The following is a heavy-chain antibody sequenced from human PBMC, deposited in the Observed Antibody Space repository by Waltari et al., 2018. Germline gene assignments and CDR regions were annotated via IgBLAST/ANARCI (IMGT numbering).Heavy chain of an antibody. CDR2: INHSGST. CDR1: GGSFSGYY. J-gene: IGHJ4*02. Sequence: QVQLQQWGAGLLKPSETLSLTCAVYGGSFSGYYWSWIRQPPGKGLEWIGEINHSGSTNYNPSLKSRVTISVDTSKNQFSLKLSSVTAADTAVYYCARGGSVIAVAGQEPWDYDHDYWGQGTLVTVSS. D-gene: IGHD6-19*01. V-gene: IGHV4-34*01. CDR3: ARGGSVIAVAGQEPWDYDHDY.